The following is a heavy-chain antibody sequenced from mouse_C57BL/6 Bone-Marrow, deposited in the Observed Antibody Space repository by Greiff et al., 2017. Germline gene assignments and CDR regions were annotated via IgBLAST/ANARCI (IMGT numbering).Heavy chain of an antibody. CDR2: INPYNGGT. CDR3: ASGGKFITTVVATDY. Sequence: EVQLQQSGPVLVKPGASVKMSCKASGYTFTDYYMNWVKQSHGKSLEWIGVINPYNGGTSYNQKFKGKATLTVAKSSSTAYMELNSLTSEDSAVYYCASGGKFITTVVATDYWGQGTTLTVSS. D-gene: IGHD1-1*01. J-gene: IGHJ2*01. V-gene: IGHV1-19*01. CDR1: GYTFTDYY.